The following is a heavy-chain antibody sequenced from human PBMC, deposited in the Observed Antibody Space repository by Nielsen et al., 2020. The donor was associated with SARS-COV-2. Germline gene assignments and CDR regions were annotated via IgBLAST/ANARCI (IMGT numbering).Heavy chain of an antibody. V-gene: IGHV3-30*18. CDR3: AKGDGRRPFFDY. CDR1: GFTFSSYG. CDR2: ISYDGSNK. Sequence: GGSLRLSCAASGFTFSSYGMHWVRQAPGKGLEWVAVISYDGSNKYYADSVKGRFTISRDNSKNTLYLQMNSLRAEDTAVYYCAKGDGRRPFFDYRGQGTLVTVSS. J-gene: IGHJ4*02. D-gene: IGHD3-16*01.